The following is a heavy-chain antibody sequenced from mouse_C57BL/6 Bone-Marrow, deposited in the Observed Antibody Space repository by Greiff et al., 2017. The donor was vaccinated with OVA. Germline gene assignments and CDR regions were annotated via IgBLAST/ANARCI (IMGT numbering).Heavy chain of an antibody. J-gene: IGHJ2*01. V-gene: IGHV1-15*01. CDR1: GYTFTDYE. D-gene: IGHD1-1*01. CDR3: TRYLTITTVVPHYFDY. Sequence: VQLQQSGAELVRPGASVTLSCKASGYTFTDYEMHWVKQTPVHGLEWIGAIDPETGGTAYNQKFKGKAILTADKSSSTAYMGLRSLTSEDSAVYYCTRYLTITTVVPHYFDYWGQGTTLTVSS. CDR2: IDPETGGT.